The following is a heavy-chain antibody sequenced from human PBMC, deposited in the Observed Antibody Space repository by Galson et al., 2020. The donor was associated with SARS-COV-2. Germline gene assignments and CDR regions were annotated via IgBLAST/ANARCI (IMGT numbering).Heavy chain of an antibody. CDR3: ARESTVTTPSGYYGMDV. V-gene: IGHV4-59*01. Sequence: ETSETLSLTCTVSGGSISSYYWSWTRQPPGKGLEWIGYIYYSGSTNYNPSLKSRVTISVDTSKNQFSLKLSSVTAADTAVYYCARESTVTTPSGYYGMDVWGQGTTVTVSS. J-gene: IGHJ6*02. CDR2: IYYSGST. CDR1: GGSISSYY. D-gene: IGHD4-4*01.